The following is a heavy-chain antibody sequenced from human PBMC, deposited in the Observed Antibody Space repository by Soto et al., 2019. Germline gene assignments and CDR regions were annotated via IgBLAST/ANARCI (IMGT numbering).Heavy chain of an antibody. V-gene: IGHV4-39*01. Sequence: PSETLSLTCTVSGVSISSSSYYWGWIRQPPGKGLEWIGSIYYSGGTYYNPSLESRVTISVDTSKNQFSLKLSSVTAADTAVYYCARGCEGDYGDYFDYWGQGTLVTVSS. CDR2: IYYSGGT. J-gene: IGHJ4*02. D-gene: IGHD4-17*01. CDR3: ARGCEGDYGDYFDY. CDR1: GVSISSSSYY.